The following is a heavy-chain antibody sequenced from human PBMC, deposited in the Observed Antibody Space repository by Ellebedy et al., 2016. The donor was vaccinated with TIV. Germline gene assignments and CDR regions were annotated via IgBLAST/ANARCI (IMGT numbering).Heavy chain of an antibody. CDR3: ARYFDWLSLMHYFDY. V-gene: IGHV3-23*01. CDR1: GFIFSSYA. CDR2: VDHGGGNT. D-gene: IGHD3-9*01. J-gene: IGHJ4*02. Sequence: GESLKISCAAPGFIFSSYAMTWVRQAPGKGLEWVASVDHGGGNTYYAGSVEGRFTISRDNSKSVMYLQLDGLRAEDTAIYYCARYFDWLSLMHYFDYWGQGTLVTVSS.